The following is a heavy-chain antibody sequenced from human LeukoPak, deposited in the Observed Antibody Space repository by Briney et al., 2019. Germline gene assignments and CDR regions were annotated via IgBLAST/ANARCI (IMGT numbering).Heavy chain of an antibody. CDR3: ARLAAGYYYN. Sequence: PSETLSLTCTVSGGSISSYYWSWIRQPPGKGLEWIGYIYYSGSTNYNPPLKSRVTISVDTSKNQFSLKLSSVTAADTAVYYCARLAAGYYYNWGQGTLVTVSS. CDR1: GGSISSYY. J-gene: IGHJ4*02. D-gene: IGHD3-22*01. CDR2: IYYSGST. V-gene: IGHV4-59*08.